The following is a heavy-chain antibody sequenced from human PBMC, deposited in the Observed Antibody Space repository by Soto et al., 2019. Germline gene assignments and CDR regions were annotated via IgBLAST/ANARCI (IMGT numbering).Heavy chain of an antibody. CDR1: GLTVSSNY. Sequence: GGSLRLSCAASGLTVSSNYMSWVRQAPGKGLEWGSVIYSGGSTYYADSVKGRFTISRHNSKNTLYLQMNSLRAEDTAVYFCARGGYDSSGYYALDIWGQGTMVTVSS. CDR2: IYSGGST. D-gene: IGHD3-22*01. CDR3: ARGGYDSSGYYALDI. J-gene: IGHJ3*02. V-gene: IGHV3-53*04.